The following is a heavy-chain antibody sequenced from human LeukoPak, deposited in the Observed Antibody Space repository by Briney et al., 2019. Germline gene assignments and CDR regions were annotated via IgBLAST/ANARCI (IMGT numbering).Heavy chain of an antibody. Sequence: PETLSLTCTVSGGSISSYYWSWIRQPPGKGLEWIGYIYYSGSTNYNPSLKSRVTISVDTSKNQFSLKLSSVTAADTAVYYCARDGTVTTHYHYGMDVWGQGTTVTLPS. CDR1: GGSISSYY. V-gene: IGHV4-59*01. CDR2: IYYSGST. J-gene: IGHJ6*02. D-gene: IGHD4-17*01. CDR3: ARDGTVTTHYHYGMDV.